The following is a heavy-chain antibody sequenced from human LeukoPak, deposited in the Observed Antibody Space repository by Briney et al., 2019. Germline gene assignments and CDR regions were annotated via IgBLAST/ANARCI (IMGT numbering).Heavy chain of an antibody. J-gene: IGHJ6*02. D-gene: IGHD6-13*01. CDR3: ARGGSSSSYYNNYGMDV. CDR1: GYSLTSFD. CDR2: MNPKRGST. Sequence: GASVKVSCKASGYSLTSFDINWVRQGSGQGLEWMGWMNPKRGSTGYAPTFQGRVTITRDTSIDTAFMELSSLRLDDTAVYYCARGGSSSSYYNNYGMDVWGQGTTINVSS. V-gene: IGHV1-8*01.